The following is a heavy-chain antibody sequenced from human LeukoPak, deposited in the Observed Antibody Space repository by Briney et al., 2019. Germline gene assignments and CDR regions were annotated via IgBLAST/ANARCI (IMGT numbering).Heavy chain of an antibody. V-gene: IGHV3-30*03. CDR2: ISYDGSYE. Sequence: GGSLRLSCEASGFTFISYGVHWVRQAPGKGLEWVAIISYDGSYENYGDSVKGRFTISIDNSKNTLYLQMNSPLTEDTAVYYCARDTQPWVLRGPPDRWGQGTLVTVSS. D-gene: IGHD1-26*01. CDR3: ARDTQPWVLRGPPDR. J-gene: IGHJ5*02. CDR1: GFTFISYG.